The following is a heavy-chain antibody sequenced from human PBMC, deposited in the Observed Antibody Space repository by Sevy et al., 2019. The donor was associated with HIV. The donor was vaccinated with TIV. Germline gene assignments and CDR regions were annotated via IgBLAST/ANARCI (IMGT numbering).Heavy chain of an antibody. CDR2: MSGRGDSR. CDR1: AFSFNTYA. J-gene: IGHJ4*01. Sequence: GGSLRLSCAASAFSFNTYAMSWVRQAPGKGLEWVSGMSGRGDSRGYAHSVKGRFTISRDNSKNTVYLQMNSLTAEDTALYYCAKDVRDQSWYDEFWSGSPCFDYWGRGILVTVSS. CDR3: AKDVRDQSWYDEFWSGSPCFDY. D-gene: IGHD3-3*01. V-gene: IGHV3-23*01.